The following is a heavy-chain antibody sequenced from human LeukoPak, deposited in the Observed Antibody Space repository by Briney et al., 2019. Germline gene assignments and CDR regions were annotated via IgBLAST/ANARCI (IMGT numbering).Heavy chain of an antibody. D-gene: IGHD4/OR15-4a*01. CDR1: GPTLGNYW. CDR3: ARDYDYSLDY. J-gene: IGHJ4*02. Sequence: PGGSLRLSCAASGPTLGNYWMSWVRQAPGKGLEWVANINLDGGDKSYVGSVKGRFTISRDNAKNSLYLQMNSLGAEDTAVYYCARDYDYSLDYWGQGTLVTVSS. CDR2: INLDGGDK. V-gene: IGHV3-7*01.